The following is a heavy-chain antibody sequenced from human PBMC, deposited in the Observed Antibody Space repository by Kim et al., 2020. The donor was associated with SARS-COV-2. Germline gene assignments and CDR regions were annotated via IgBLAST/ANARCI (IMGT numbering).Heavy chain of an antibody. V-gene: IGHV1-69*13. J-gene: IGHJ4*02. CDR3: ARDRVRIGTMVRGVIQDLDY. CDR1: GGTFSSYA. CDR2: IIPIFGTA. Sequence: SVKVSCKASGGTFSSYAISWVRQAPGQGLEWMGGIIPIFGTANYAQKFQGRVTITADESTSTAYMELSSLRSEDTAVYYCARDRVRIGTMVRGVIQDLDYWGQGTLVTVSS. D-gene: IGHD3-10*01.